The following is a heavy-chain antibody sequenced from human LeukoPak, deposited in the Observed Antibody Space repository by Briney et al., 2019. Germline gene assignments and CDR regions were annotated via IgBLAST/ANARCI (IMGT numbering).Heavy chain of an antibody. D-gene: IGHD2-2*01. Sequence: PSETLSLTCSVSGDSVSSYYWSWIRQPPGKGLEWIGYIYYSGSTYSGSTNYNPSLKSRVTISVDTSKNQFSLKLSSVTAADTAVYYCARVVPAAGGYFDYWGQGTLVTVSS. CDR2: IYYSGSTYSGST. V-gene: IGHV4-59*02. CDR3: ARVVPAAGGYFDY. J-gene: IGHJ4*02. CDR1: GDSVSSYY.